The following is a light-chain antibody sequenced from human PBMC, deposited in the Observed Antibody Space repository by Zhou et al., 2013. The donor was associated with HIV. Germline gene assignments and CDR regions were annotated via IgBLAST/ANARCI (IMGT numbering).Light chain of an antibody. CDR2: HAS. V-gene: IGKV1-5*03. CDR1: RTIGPW. CDR3: QYYGDSSRT. J-gene: IGKJ4*02. Sequence: DVQLTQSPPTLSASVGDKVTITCRASRTIGPWLAWYQQKPGGAPKLLIYHASTLESRVPPRFSGRGSGAEFHLSIVSLQPEDFATYYCQYYGDSSRTFGRGTRVEMK.